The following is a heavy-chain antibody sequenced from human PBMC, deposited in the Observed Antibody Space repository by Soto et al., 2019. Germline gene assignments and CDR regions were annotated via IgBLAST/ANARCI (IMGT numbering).Heavy chain of an antibody. D-gene: IGHD5-18*01. CDR3: ARVNLGSSYGEMDV. CDR2: IIPILGIA. Sequence: QVQLVQSGAEVKKPGSSVKVSCKASGGTFSSYTISWVRQAPGQGLEWMGRIIPILGIANYAQKFQGRVTITADKSTSTAHMELSSLRSEDTAVYYCARVNLGSSYGEMDVWGKGTTVTVSS. CDR1: GGTFSSYT. J-gene: IGHJ6*04. V-gene: IGHV1-69*02.